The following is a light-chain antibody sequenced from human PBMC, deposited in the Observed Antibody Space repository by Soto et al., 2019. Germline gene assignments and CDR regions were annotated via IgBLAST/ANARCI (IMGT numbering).Light chain of an antibody. CDR3: LFSDGATRV. V-gene: IGLV7-46*01. Sequence: QAVVTQEPSLTVSPGGTITLTCGSSTGAVTSGHYPYWFHQKPGQAPRTLIYDTSNKHSWTPARFSVSLLGGKAALTLSGAQPEDEADYYCLFSDGATRVFGGGTKLTVL. CDR1: TGAVTSGHY. J-gene: IGLJ3*02. CDR2: DTS.